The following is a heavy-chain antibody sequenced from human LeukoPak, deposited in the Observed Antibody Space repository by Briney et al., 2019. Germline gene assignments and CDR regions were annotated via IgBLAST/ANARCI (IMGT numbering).Heavy chain of an antibody. J-gene: IGHJ6*03. D-gene: IGHD6-6*01. Sequence: SETLSLTCTVSGGSISSSSYYWGWIRQPPGKGLEWIGSIYYSGSTYYNPSLKSRVTISVDKSKNQFSLQLSSMTAADAAVYFCARTSMSSGYYYYYMDVWGKGTTVTVSS. V-gene: IGHV4-39*07. CDR1: GGSISSSSYY. CDR2: IYYSGST. CDR3: ARTSMSSGYYYYYMDV.